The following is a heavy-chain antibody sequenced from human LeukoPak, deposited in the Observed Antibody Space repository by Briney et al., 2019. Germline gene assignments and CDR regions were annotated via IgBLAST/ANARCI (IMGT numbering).Heavy chain of an antibody. CDR2: IYYSGST. V-gene: IGHV4-30-4*08. CDR1: GGSISSSSYY. CDR3: ARDCSSTSQSYFDY. J-gene: IGHJ4*02. D-gene: IGHD2-2*01. Sequence: SETLSLTCTVSGGSISSSSYYWGWIRQPPGKGLEWIGYIYYSGSTYYNPSLKSRVTISVDTSKNQFSLKLSSVTAADTAVYYCARDCSSTSQSYFDYWGQGTLVTVSS.